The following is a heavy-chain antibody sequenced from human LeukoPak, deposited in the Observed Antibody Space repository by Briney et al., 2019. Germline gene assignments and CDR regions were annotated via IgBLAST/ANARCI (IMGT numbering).Heavy chain of an antibody. CDR2: IMSSRSTI. V-gene: IGHV3-48*01. Sequence: GGSLRLSCAASGFTFSSYSMTWVRQAAGRGLEWLSYIMSSRSTIYYADSVKGRFTISRDNAKNSLYLQMNSLRAEDTAVYYCARRGQGFGELWPTADFDYWGQGTLVTVSS. CDR1: GFTFSSYS. CDR3: ARRGQGFGELWPTADFDY. D-gene: IGHD3-10*01. J-gene: IGHJ4*02.